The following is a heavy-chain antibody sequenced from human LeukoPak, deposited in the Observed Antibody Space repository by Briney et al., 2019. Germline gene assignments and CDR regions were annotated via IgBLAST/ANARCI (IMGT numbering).Heavy chain of an antibody. V-gene: IGHV5-10-1*01. J-gene: IGHJ4*02. CDR1: GYSFTSYW. CDR2: IDPSDSYT. Sequence: GESLKISCKGSGYSFTSYWINWVRQMAGKGLEWMGRIDPSDSYTNYSPSFQGHVTISVDKSINTAYLQWSSLKASDTAMYYCARVPRGANSMVATSPPFDYWGQGTLVTVSS. D-gene: IGHD5-12*01. CDR3: ARVPRGANSMVATSPPFDY.